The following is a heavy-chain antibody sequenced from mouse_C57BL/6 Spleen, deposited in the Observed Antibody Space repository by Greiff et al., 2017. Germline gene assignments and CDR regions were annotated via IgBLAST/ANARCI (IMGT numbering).Heavy chain of an antibody. CDR1: GYAFSSSW. CDR2: IYPGDGDT. J-gene: IGHJ3*01. Sequence: QVQLKQSGPELVKPGASVKISCKASGYAFSSSWMNWVKQRPGKGLEWIGRIYPGDGDTNYNGKFKGKATLTADKSSSTAYMQLSSLTSEDSAVYFCARYDALSWFAYWGQGTLVTVSA. CDR3: ARYDALSWFAY. D-gene: IGHD2-3*01. V-gene: IGHV1-82*01.